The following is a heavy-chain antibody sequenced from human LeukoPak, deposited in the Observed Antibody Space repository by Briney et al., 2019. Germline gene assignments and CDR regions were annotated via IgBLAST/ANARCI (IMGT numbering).Heavy chain of an antibody. J-gene: IGHJ6*02. CDR2: ISGSGGST. Sequence: GGSLRLSCAASGFTFSSYAMSWVRQAPGKGLEWVSAISGSGGSTYYADSVKGRFTISRDNSKNTLYLQMNSLKTEDTALYYCVIGPKYYGMDVWGQGTTVTVSS. CDR3: VIGPKYYGMDV. CDR1: GFTFSSYA. V-gene: IGHV3-23*01.